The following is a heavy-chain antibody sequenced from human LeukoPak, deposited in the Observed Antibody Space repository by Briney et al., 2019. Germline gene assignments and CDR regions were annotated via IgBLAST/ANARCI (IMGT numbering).Heavy chain of an antibody. CDR2: IYSGGST. D-gene: IGHD6-19*01. CDR3: ARESSGQYYFDY. Sequence: GGSLRLSCAASGFTVSSNYMSWVRQAPGKGLEWVSVIYSGGSTYYADSVKGRFTISRDNSKNTLYLQMNSLRAEDTAVYYCARESSGQYYFDYWGQGTLVTVSS. CDR1: GFTVSSNY. V-gene: IGHV3-53*01. J-gene: IGHJ4*02.